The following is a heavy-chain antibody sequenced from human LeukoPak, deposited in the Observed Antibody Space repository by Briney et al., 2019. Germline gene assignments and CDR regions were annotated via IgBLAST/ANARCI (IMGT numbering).Heavy chain of an antibody. V-gene: IGHV4-39*01. Sequence: SETLSLTCTISGDSISSSSYYWGWIRQPPGKGLEWIGDIYYRGSTYYSPSLKSRVSIPIDTSNNQFSLTLNSVTAADTALYFCARRRYYDSTGYLDWGQGTLVTVSS. CDR1: GDSISSSSYY. CDR3: ARRRYYDSTGYLD. D-gene: IGHD3-22*01. J-gene: IGHJ1*01. CDR2: IYYRGST.